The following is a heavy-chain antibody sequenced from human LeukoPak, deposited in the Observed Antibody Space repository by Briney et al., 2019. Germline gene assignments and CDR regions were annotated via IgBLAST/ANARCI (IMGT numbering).Heavy chain of an antibody. CDR3: ARGRIVGATHYFDY. CDR1: GFSLDDYG. D-gene: IGHD1-26*01. CDR2: INGNGGTT. J-gene: IGHJ4*02. V-gene: IGHV3-20*03. Sequence: GGSLRLSSAASGFSLDDYGMNWVRQAPGKGLEWVSGINGNGGTTIYADSVKGRFTISRDNARNSLYLQINRLRAEDTALYYCARGRIVGATHYFDYWGQGTLVTVSS.